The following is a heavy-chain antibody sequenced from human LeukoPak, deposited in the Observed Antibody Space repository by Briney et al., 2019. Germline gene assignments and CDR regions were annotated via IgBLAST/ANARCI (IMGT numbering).Heavy chain of an antibody. CDR3: TTDPTVTTGFDY. CDR1: GFTFSNAW. J-gene: IGHJ4*02. V-gene: IGHV3-15*01. CDR2: IKSKTGGGTT. D-gene: IGHD4-17*01. Sequence: GGSLRLSCAASGFTFSNAWMSWVRQAPGKGLEWVGRIKSKTGGGTTEYAVPVRGRFTISRDDSKNTLYLQMNSLKTEDTAVYYCTTDPTVTTGFDYWGQGTLVTVSS.